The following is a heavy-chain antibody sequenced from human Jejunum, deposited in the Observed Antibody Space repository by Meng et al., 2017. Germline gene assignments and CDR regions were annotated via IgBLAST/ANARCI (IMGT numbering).Heavy chain of an antibody. Sequence: VQLQASGRGMGGASGALSLTCAVSGASISSGYWWSWGRQPPGKGLEWIGEIHHGGDTNYNPSLKRRVTISVEKSNNQYSLRLTSVTAADTGMYYCARNGAYSADHWGQGTLVTVSS. CDR1: GASISSGYW. CDR3: ARNGAYSADH. CDR2: IHHGGDT. D-gene: IGHD2-15*01. V-gene: IGHV4-4*02. J-gene: IGHJ4*02.